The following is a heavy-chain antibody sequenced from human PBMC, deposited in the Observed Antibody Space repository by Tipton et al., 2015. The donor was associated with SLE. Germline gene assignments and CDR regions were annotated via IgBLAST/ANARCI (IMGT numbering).Heavy chain of an antibody. V-gene: IGHV4-59*12. Sequence: TLSLTCTVSGGSISSYYWCWIRQPPGKGLEWIGYIHYSGSTNYNPSLKSRVTISVDTSKNQFSLKLSSVTAADTAVYYCAKGRQQLAFDYWGQGTLVTVSS. CDR2: IHYSGST. CDR3: AKGRQQLAFDY. CDR1: GGSISSYY. D-gene: IGHD6-13*01. J-gene: IGHJ4*02.